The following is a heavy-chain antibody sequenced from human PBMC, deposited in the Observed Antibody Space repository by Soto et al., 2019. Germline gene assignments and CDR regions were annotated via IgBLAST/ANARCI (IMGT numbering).Heavy chain of an antibody. J-gene: IGHJ3*02. CDR3: ARVSRAHDAFDI. CDR1: GGSISSGGYS. Sequence: SEPLSLTCAVSGGSISSGGYSWSWIRQPPGKGLEWIGYIYHSGSTYYNPSLKSRVTISVDRSKNQFSLKLSSVTAADTAVYYCARVSRAHDAFDIWGQGTMVTVSS. CDR2: IYHSGST. D-gene: IGHD2-2*01. V-gene: IGHV4-30-2*01.